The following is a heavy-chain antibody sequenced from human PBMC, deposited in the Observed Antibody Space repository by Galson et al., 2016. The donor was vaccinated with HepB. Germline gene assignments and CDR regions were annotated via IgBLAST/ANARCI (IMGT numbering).Heavy chain of an antibody. CDR3: TKDVGPILFDY. D-gene: IGHD1-26*01. V-gene: IGHV1-18*01. J-gene: IGHJ4*02. Sequence: SVKVSCKASGYTFTRYGISWVRQAPGQGLEWMGWISAYKGDTNYAQSLQGRVTVTTDTSTSTAYMELRSLRSDDTAVYHCTKDVGPILFDYWGQGTLVTVSS. CDR1: GYTFTRYG. CDR2: ISAYKGDT.